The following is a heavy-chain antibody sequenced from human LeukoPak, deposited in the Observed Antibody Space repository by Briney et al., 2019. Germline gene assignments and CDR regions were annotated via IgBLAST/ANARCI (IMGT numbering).Heavy chain of an antibody. D-gene: IGHD6-13*01. Sequence: PSETLSLTCTVSGGSISISSYYWSWIRQPPGKGLEWIGYIYYSGSTNYNPSLKSRVTISVDTSKNQFSLKLSSVTAADTAVYYCERVVSSSWYPYRGPYFDYWGQGTLVTVSS. V-gene: IGHV4-61*01. CDR1: GGSISISSYY. J-gene: IGHJ4*02. CDR2: IYYSGST. CDR3: ERVVSSSWYPYRGPYFDY.